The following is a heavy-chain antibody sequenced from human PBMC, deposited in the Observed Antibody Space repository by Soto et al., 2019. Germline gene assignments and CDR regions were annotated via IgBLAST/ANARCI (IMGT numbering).Heavy chain of an antibody. V-gene: IGHV3-13*01. D-gene: IGHD2-8*01. Sequence: EVQLVESGGGLVQPGGSLRLSCAASGFTFSSYDMHWVRQATGKGLEWVSAIGTAGDTYYPGSVKGRFTISRENAKNSLYLKMNSRRAGDTAVYYCARAYCTNGVCYTGYMDVWGKGTPVTVSS. CDR2: IGTAGDT. CDR1: GFTFSSYD. CDR3: ARAYCTNGVCYTGYMDV. J-gene: IGHJ6*03.